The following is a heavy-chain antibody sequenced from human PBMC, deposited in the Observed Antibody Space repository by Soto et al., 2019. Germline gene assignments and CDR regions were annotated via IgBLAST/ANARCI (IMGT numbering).Heavy chain of an antibody. Sequence: QVQLQQWGAGLLKPSETLSLTCAVYGGSFSGYYWSWIRQPPGKGLEWIGEINHSGSTNYNPSLKSRVTISVDTSKNQVSLKLSSVTAADTAVYYCARGLSPLTTVTTFGYWGQGTLVTVSS. CDR3: ARGLSPLTTVTTFGY. J-gene: IGHJ4*02. CDR2: INHSGST. D-gene: IGHD4-4*01. CDR1: GGSFSGYY. V-gene: IGHV4-34*01.